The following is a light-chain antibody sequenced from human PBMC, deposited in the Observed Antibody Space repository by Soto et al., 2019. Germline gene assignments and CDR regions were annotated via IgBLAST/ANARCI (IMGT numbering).Light chain of an antibody. Sequence: EVVMTQSPATLSVSPGDGATLSCRASQSVSSSNLAWYQQKPGQAPRLLIYGASSRATGIPARFSGSGSGTEFTLTISSLQSEDFAVYYCQQYHNWPGTFGQGTKVEIK. CDR1: QSVSSSN. CDR3: QQYHNWPGT. V-gene: IGKV3-15*01. CDR2: GAS. J-gene: IGKJ1*01.